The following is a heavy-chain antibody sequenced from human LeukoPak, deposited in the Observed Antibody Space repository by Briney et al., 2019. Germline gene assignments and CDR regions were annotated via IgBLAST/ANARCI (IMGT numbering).Heavy chain of an antibody. CDR1: GGSISSSSYY. Sequence: SETLSLTCTVSGGSISSSSYYWGWIRQPPGKGLEWIGSIYYSGSTYYNPSLKSRVTISVDTSKNQFSLKLSSVTAADTAVYYCAIFPYYDILTGYYIVGMDVWGQGTTVTVSS. CDR3: AIFPYYDILTGYYIVGMDV. J-gene: IGHJ6*02. CDR2: IYYSGST. D-gene: IGHD3-9*01. V-gene: IGHV4-39*07.